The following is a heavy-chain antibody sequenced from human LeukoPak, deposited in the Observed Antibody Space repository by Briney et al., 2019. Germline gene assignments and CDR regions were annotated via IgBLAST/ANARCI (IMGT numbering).Heavy chain of an antibody. J-gene: IGHJ4*02. CDR3: AKDFRIGYSAHFDY. V-gene: IGHV3-23*01. CDR1: GFTFRSHA. D-gene: IGHD2-21*01. Sequence: QPGGSLRLSCVGSGFTFRSHAMSWVRQAPEKGLEFVSGIYENGGTTYYADSVKGRFSISRDNSKNTLYLQMDSLRGKDTAVYYCAKDFRIGYSAHFDYWGQGALVTVSS. CDR2: IYENGGTT.